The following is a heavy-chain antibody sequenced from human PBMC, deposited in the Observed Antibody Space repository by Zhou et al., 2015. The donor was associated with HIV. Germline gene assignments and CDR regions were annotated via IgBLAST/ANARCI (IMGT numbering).Heavy chain of an antibody. CDR3: ARGEPSGTDYYYGNGR. V-gene: IGHV1-69*12. J-gene: IGHJ6*02. CDR2: IIPIFGTA. D-gene: IGHD3-16*01. CDR1: GGTFSSYA. Sequence: QVQLVQSGAEVKKPGSSVKVSCKASGGTFSSYAISWVRQAPGQGLEWMGGIIPIFGTANYAQKFQGRVTITADESTSTAYMELSSLRSEDTAVYYCARGEPSGTDYYYGNGRLGPRDHGHRLL.